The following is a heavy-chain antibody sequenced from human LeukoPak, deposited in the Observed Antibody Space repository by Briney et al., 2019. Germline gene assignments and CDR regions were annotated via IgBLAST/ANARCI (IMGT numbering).Heavy chain of an antibody. D-gene: IGHD3-16*01. J-gene: IGHJ4*02. V-gene: IGHV3-21*01. CDR2: IIDSTGYT. CDR3: ARDHPRSWAYDQ. Sequence: GGPLRLSCVASGFTFSRYGMTGVPKAPGKGLDWVSSIIDSTGYTYYADSVKGRFTISRDNAKNSLYLQMNSLRAEDTAVYYCARDHPRSWAYDQWGQGTLVTVSS. CDR1: GFTFSRYG.